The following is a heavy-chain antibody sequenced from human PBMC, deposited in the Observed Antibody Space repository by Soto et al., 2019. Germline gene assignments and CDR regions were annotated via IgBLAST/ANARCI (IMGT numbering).Heavy chain of an antibody. Sequence: QVQLQESGPGLVKPSQTLSLTCTVSGGSISSGGHYWSWIRQHPGKDLEWIGFISYSGSTFYNPSLQSRVTISLDSSKNQFSLWLSSVTAADAAVYYCASIVEMATIAWYFDLWGSGTLVTVSS. V-gene: IGHV4-31*03. CDR1: GGSISSGGHY. CDR3: ASIVEMATIAWYFDL. CDR2: ISYSGST. J-gene: IGHJ2*01. D-gene: IGHD5-12*01.